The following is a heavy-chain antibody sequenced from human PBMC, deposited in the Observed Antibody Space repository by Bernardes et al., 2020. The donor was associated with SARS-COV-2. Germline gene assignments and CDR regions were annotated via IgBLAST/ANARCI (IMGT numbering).Heavy chain of an antibody. CDR1: GFSLTSRGEA. D-gene: IGHD3-10*01. J-gene: IGHJ4*02. CDR3: AHRGGGEFRRVFPFVFDF. V-gene: IGHV2-5*02. Sequence: SGPTLVKPTQTLTLTCSFSGFSLTSRGEAVGWIRQPPGKAPEWVGIIFWDDDKRYNPSLKTRLTITKDTSRNHVVLSVTDMEPVDTATYFCAHRGGGEFRRVFPFVFDFWSQGTLVAVSS. CDR2: IFWDDDK.